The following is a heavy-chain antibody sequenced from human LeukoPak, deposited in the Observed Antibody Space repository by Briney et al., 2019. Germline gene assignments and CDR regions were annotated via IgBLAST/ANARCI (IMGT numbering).Heavy chain of an antibody. Sequence: GGSLRLSCAASGFTFSSYWMSWVRQAPGKGLEWVANIKQDGSEKYYVDSVKGRFTISRDNAKNSLYLHMNSLRAEDTAVYYCARASPTYYFDGSGYYSYWGQGNLVTVSS. CDR3: ARASPTYYFDGSGYYSY. CDR1: GFTFSSYW. V-gene: IGHV3-7*01. J-gene: IGHJ4*02. CDR2: IKQDGSEK. D-gene: IGHD3-22*01.